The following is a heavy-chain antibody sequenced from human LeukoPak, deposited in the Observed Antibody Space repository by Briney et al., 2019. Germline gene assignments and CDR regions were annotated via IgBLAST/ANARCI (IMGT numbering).Heavy chain of an antibody. CDR3: ARQGTLTSRRGGPSWFDP. CDR2: MSYIGTA. CDR1: GGSISSTSYY. D-gene: IGHD3-10*01. V-gene: IGHV4-39*01. J-gene: IGHJ5*02. Sequence: PSETLSLTCTVSGGSISSTSYYWGWIRQPPGKGLEWIGSMSYIGTAYYNPSPKSRLTISVDTSNSQFSLKLTSVTAADTAVYYCARQGTLTSRRGGPSWFDPWGQGTLVTVSS.